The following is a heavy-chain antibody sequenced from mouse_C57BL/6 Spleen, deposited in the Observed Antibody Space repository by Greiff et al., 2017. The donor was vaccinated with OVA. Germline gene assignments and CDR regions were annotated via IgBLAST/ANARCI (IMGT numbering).Heavy chain of an antibody. Sequence: QVQLKESGPELVKPGASVKISCKASGYAFSSSWMNWVKQRPGKGLEWIGRIYPGDGDTNYNGKFKGKATLTADKSYSTAYMQLSSLTSEDSAVYFCARDYSNWYFDVWGTGTTVTVSS. CDR1: GYAFSSSW. V-gene: IGHV1-82*01. CDR2: IYPGDGDT. CDR3: ARDYSNWYFDV. D-gene: IGHD2-5*01. J-gene: IGHJ1*03.